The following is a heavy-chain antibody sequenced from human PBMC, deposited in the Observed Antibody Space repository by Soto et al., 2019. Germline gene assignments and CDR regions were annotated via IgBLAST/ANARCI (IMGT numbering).Heavy chain of an antibody. V-gene: IGHV3-30-3*01. D-gene: IGHD6-6*01. J-gene: IGHJ6*02. CDR2: ISYDGSNK. Sequence: PGGALRLSWSASGFTFSSYAMHWVRKAPGKGLEWVAVISYDGSNKYYADSVKGRFTISRDNSKNTLYLQMNSLRAEDTAVYYCARGAEQLVWYYYYGMDVWGQGTTVTVSS. CDR3: ARGAEQLVWYYYYGMDV. CDR1: GFTFSSYA.